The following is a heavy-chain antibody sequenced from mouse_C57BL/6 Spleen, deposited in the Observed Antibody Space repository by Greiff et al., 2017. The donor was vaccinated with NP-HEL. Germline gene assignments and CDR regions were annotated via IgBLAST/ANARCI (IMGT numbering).Heavy chain of an antibody. CDR1: GYTFTSYW. D-gene: IGHD1-1*01. CDR2: IHPNSGST. J-gene: IGHJ4*01. CDR3: ARGDYGSRGYYAMDY. V-gene: IGHV1-64*01. Sequence: QVQLQQPGAELVKPGASVKLSCKASGYTFTSYWMHWVKQRPGQGLEWIGMIHPNSGSTNYNEKFKSKATLTVDKSSSTAYMQLSSLTSEDSAVYYCARGDYGSRGYYAMDYWGQGTSVTVSS.